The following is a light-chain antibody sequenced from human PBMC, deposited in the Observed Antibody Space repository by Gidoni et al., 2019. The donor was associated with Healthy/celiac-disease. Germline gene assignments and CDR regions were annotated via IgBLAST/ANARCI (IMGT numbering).Light chain of an antibody. J-gene: IGKJ2*01. CDR3: QQYNSYPYT. CDR2: DAS. V-gene: IGKV1-5*01. Sequence: DIQLTHSPSTLSASVGDRVTITCRASQSISSWLAWYQQKPGKAPKLLIYDASSLESGVPSRFSGSGSGTEFTLTISSLQPDDFATYYCQQYNSYPYTFGQGTKLEIK. CDR1: QSISSW.